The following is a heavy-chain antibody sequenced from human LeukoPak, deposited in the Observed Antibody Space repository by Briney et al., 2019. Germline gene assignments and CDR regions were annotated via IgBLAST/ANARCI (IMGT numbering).Heavy chain of an antibody. CDR1: GYTFTSYD. Sequence: ASVKVSCKASGYTFTSYDINWVRQATGQGLEWMGWMNPNSGNTGFAQKFQGRVTITRNTSISTAYMELSSLRSEDTAVYYCARGGKYSSSPRYDYWGQGTLVTVSS. J-gene: IGHJ4*02. CDR2: MNPNSGNT. D-gene: IGHD6-6*01. V-gene: IGHV1-8*03. CDR3: ARGGKYSSSPRYDY.